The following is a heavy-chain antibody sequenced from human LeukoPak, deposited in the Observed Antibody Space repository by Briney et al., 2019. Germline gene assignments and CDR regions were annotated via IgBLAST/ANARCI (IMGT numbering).Heavy chain of an antibody. CDR3: VAWGNSGNS. V-gene: IGHV3-7*01. CDR1: GFTFSGHW. Sequence: GGSLRLSCAASGFTFSGHWMSWVRQAPAKGLEWVAHMNGDGSQIYYMDFVKGRFTISRDNAKNSLYLQMNGLRAEDTAVYYCVAWGNSGNSWGQGTMVIVSS. CDR2: MNGDGSQI. J-gene: IGHJ3*01. D-gene: IGHD1-26*01.